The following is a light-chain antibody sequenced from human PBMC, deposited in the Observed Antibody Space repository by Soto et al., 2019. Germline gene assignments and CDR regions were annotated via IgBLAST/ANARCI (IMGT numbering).Light chain of an antibody. CDR1: SSNIGGNS. Sequence: QSVMTQPPSVSAAPGQKVTISCPGNSSNIGGNSVYWYQQLPGTAPKLLIYDDNKRPSGIPDRFSGSKSGTSDTLGITGFQTGDEADYYCGSLDSSLSAYVFGTGTKLTVL. CDR3: GSLDSSLSAYV. J-gene: IGLJ1*01. V-gene: IGLV1-51*01. CDR2: DDN.